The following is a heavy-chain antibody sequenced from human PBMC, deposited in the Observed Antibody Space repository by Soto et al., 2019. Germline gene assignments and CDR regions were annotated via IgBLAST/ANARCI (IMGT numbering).Heavy chain of an antibody. D-gene: IGHD2-21*02. CDR3: SSLNTVVTHFFAY. CDR2: IIPIFGKA. Sequence: QVQLVQSGAEVKKPGSSVKVSCKASGGTFSSYAISWVRQAPGQGLEWMGGIIPIFGKANYAQKFQGRVTITAEESTRTAYMELSSLSSEDTAVYYFSSLNTVVTHFFAYWAQGTLVTVSS. V-gene: IGHV1-69*01. J-gene: IGHJ4*02. CDR1: GGTFSSYA.